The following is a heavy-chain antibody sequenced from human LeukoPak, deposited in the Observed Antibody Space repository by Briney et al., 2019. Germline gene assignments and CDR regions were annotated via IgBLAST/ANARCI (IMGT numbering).Heavy chain of an antibody. D-gene: IGHD6-19*01. V-gene: IGHV3-30*04. CDR3: ARDKSVAGTEEHFDY. CDR2: ISYDGSNR. Sequence: GGSLRLSCAASGFTFSSYAMHWVRQAPGKGLEWVAVISYDGSNRYYADSVKGRFTISRDNSKNSLYLQMNSLRAEDTAVYYCARDKSVAGTEEHFDYWGQGTLVTVSS. CDR1: GFTFSSYA. J-gene: IGHJ4*02.